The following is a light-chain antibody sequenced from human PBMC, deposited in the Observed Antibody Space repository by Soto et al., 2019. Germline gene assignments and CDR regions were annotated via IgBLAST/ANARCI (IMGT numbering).Light chain of an antibody. CDR1: QAIRNY. J-gene: IGKJ2*01. V-gene: IGKV1-9*01. CDR2: AVS. Sequence: DIQLTQSPYFLSASVGDRVTITFRARQAIRNYVTWYQQKPGTAPRILIYAVSTLQSGVQSRFSGSGYGTEFTPTISSLQHEDCATDHSHRPSTFGQWTKLEIK. CDR3: HRPST.